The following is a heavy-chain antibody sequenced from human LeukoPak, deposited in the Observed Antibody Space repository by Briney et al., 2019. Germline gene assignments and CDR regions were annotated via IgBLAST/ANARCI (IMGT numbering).Heavy chain of an antibody. Sequence: GASVKVSCKASGGTFSSYAISWVRHAPGQGLEWVGGTIPIFGTANYAQKFQGRVTIPTDESTSTAYMELSSLRSEDTAVYYCARDASPHDYDFWSGYYISSYNWFDPWGQGTLVTVSS. D-gene: IGHD3-3*01. CDR3: ARDASPHDYDFWSGYYISSYNWFDP. CDR1: GGTFSSYA. CDR2: TIPIFGTA. V-gene: IGHV1-69*05. J-gene: IGHJ5*02.